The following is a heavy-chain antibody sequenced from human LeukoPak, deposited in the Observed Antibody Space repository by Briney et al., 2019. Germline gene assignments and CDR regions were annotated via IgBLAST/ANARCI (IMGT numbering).Heavy chain of an antibody. D-gene: IGHD4/OR15-4a*01. CDR2: INPNSGGT. Sequence: ASVKVSCKASGYTFTGYYMHWVRQAPGQGLEWMGWINPNSGGTNYAQKLQGRVTMTRDTSISTAYMELSRLRSDDTAVYYCARVLKEEEGKQPNYYYYYGMDVWGQGTTVTVSS. CDR3: ARVLKEEEGKQPNYYYYYGMDV. J-gene: IGHJ6*02. CDR1: GYTFTGYY. V-gene: IGHV1-2*02.